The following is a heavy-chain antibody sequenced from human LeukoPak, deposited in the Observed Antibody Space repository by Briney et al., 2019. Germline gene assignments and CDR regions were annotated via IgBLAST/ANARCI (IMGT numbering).Heavy chain of an antibody. CDR3: ARGVGTTGTTKYNWSDP. Sequence: SETLSLTCAVSGYSISSGYYWGWIRQPPGKGLEWIGSIYHSGNTYYNASLKSRVTISVDTSKNHFSLKLSSVTAADTAVYYCARGVGTTGTTKYNWSDPWGQGTLVTVSS. V-gene: IGHV4-38-2*01. CDR2: IYHSGNT. CDR1: GYSISSGYY. D-gene: IGHD1-1*01. J-gene: IGHJ5*02.